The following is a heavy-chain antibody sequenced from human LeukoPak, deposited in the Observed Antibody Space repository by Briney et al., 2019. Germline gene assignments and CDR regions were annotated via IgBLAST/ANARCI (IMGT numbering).Heavy chain of an antibody. CDR3: ARDLGQFLEWLSKPSYFDY. J-gene: IGHJ4*02. D-gene: IGHD3-3*01. CDR1: GFTFDDYG. V-gene: IGHV3-20*04. CDR2: INWNGGST. Sequence: GGSLRLSCAASGFTFDDYGMSWVRHAPGKGLEWVSGINWNGGSTGYADSVKGRFTISRDNAKNSLYLQMNSLRAEDTALYYCARDLGQFLEWLSKPSYFDYWGQGTLVTVSS.